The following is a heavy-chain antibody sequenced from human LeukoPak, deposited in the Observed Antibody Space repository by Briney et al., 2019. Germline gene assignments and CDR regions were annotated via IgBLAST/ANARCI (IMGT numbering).Heavy chain of an antibody. Sequence: GGSLRLSCAASGFTFSSYAMSWVRQVPGKGLEWVSAISGSGGSTYYADSVKGRFTISRDNSKNTLYLQMNSLRAEDTAVYYCATSSGWYYFDYWGQGTLVTVSS. J-gene: IGHJ4*02. CDR1: GFTFSSYA. D-gene: IGHD6-19*01. CDR2: ISGSGGST. CDR3: ATSSGWYYFDY. V-gene: IGHV3-23*01.